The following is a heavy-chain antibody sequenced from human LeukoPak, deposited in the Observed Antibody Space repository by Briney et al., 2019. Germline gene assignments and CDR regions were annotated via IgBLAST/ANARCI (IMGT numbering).Heavy chain of an antibody. CDR3: TSCGGDCYSGFDY. CDR1: GFTFSGSA. Sequence: TGGSLRLSCAACGFTFSGSAMHWVRQASGKGLEWVGGIRSKANSYATSYAASVKGSFTISRDDSKNTAYLQMNSLKTEDTAVYYCTSCGGDCYSGFDYWGQGTLVTVSS. V-gene: IGHV3-73*01. CDR2: IRSKANSYAT. D-gene: IGHD2-21*02. J-gene: IGHJ4*02.